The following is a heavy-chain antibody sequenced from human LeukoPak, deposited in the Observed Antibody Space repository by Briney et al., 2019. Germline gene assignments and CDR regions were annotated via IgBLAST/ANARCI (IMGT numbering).Heavy chain of an antibody. CDR3: AKDPKYYYGSGSYSDY. CDR2: MNPNSGNT. V-gene: IGHV1-8*01. Sequence: ASVKVSCKTSGYTFTSYDINWVRQATGQGLEWMGWMNPNSGNTGYAQKFQGRVTMTRSTSISTAYMELSSLRVEDTAVYYCAKDPKYYYGSGSYSDYWGQGTLVTVSS. J-gene: IGHJ4*02. CDR1: GYTFTSYD. D-gene: IGHD3-10*01.